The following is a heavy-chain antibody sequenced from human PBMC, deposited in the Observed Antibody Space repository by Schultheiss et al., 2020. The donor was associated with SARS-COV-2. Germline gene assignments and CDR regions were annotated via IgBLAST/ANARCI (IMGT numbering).Heavy chain of an antibody. CDR2: IYYSGST. J-gene: IGHJ4*02. CDR1: GGSISSYY. D-gene: IGHD6-25*01. V-gene: IGHV4-59*01. CDR3: ARATHYSSGWPYDY. Sequence: SETLSLTCTVSGGSISSYYWSWIRQPPGKGLEWIGYIYYSGSTNYNPSLKSRVTISVDTSKNQFSLKLSSVTAADTAVYYCARATHYSSGWPYDYWGQGTLVTVSS.